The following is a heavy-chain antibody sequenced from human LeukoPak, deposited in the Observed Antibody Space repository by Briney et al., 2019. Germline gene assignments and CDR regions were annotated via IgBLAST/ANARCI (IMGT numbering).Heavy chain of an antibody. CDR2: IKQDGSKK. D-gene: IGHD5-24*01. CDR3: TRVGYIDEGIDY. CDR1: GFTFDNYW. Sequence: GGSLRLSCAASGFTFDNYWMTWVRQAPGKGLEWVANIKQDGSKKSYVDSVKGRFTISRDNAKNSLYLQMNSLRAEGTAIYYCTRVGYIDEGIDYWGQGTLVTVSS. J-gene: IGHJ4*02. V-gene: IGHV3-7*04.